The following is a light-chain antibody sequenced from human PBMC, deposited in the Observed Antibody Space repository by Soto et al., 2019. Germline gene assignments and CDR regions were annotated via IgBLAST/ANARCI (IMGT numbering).Light chain of an antibody. Sequence: EIRLTQSPGTLSLSPGERATLSCRASQSVTSNYLAWYQQKPGQAPSLVIYGASSRATGIPDRFSGSGSGTDFTLTISKLEPEDFAVYYCQQYGSSPTFGQGTNVEIK. CDR2: GAS. V-gene: IGKV3-20*01. CDR3: QQYGSSPT. CDR1: QSVTSNY. J-gene: IGKJ1*01.